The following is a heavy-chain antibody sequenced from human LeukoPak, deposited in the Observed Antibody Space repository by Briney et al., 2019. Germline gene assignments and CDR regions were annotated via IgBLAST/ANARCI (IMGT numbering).Heavy chain of an antibody. J-gene: IGHJ4*02. CDR1: GFTFSSYA. Sequence: QTEGSLRLSCAASGFTFSSYAMHWVRQAPGKGLEWVAVISYDGSNKYYADSVKGRFTISRDNSKNTLYLQMNSLRAEDTAVYYCARGYYYDSSGYQIDYWGQGTLVTVSS. V-gene: IGHV3-30*01. CDR3: ARGYYYDSSGYQIDY. D-gene: IGHD3-22*01. CDR2: ISYDGSNK.